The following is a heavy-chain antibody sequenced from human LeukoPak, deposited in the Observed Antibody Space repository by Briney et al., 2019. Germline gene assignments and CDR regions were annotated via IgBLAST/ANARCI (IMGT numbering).Heavy chain of an antibody. CDR2: IRRRTFGETA. CDR1: GFTLGDYA. Sequence: GGSLRFPCTASGFTLGDYAVSWVRRAPGRGREGVGLIRRRTFGETAAYAASVKGRFTISRDDSKSIAYLQMNSLKTEDTAVYYCTREGAAAAYGMDVWGQGTTVTVSS. D-gene: IGHD6-13*01. CDR3: TREGAAAAYGMDV. V-gene: IGHV3-49*04. J-gene: IGHJ6*02.